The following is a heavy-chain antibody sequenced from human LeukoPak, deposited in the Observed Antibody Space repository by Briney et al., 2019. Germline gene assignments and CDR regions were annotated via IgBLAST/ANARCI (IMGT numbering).Heavy chain of an antibody. CDR1: GGSFSGYY. V-gene: IGHV4-34*01. CDR3: ARGGWLGCSSTSCYTEDWFDP. CDR2: INHSGST. D-gene: IGHD2-2*02. J-gene: IGHJ5*02. Sequence: SETLSLTCAVCGGSFSGYYWSWIRQPPGKGLEWIGEINHSGSTNYNPSLKSRVTISVDTSKNQFSLKLSSVTAADTAVYYCARGGWLGCSSTSCYTEDWFDPWGQGTLVTVSS.